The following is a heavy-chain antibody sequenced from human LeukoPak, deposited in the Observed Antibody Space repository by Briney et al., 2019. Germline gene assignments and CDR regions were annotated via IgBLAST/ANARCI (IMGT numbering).Heavy chain of an antibody. CDR3: AIAVDSISGTGDTFDI. J-gene: IGHJ3*02. CDR2: ISSGRSYI. CDR1: GFTFSSYM. Sequence: GGSLRLSCAASGFTFSSYMVTWVRQAPGKGLEWVSSISSGRSYIYYEDSVKGRFTISRDNGKNSLYLQMSSLRAEDTAVYYCAIAVDSISGTGDTFDIRGQGTMVTVSS. V-gene: IGHV3-21*01. D-gene: IGHD3-3*01.